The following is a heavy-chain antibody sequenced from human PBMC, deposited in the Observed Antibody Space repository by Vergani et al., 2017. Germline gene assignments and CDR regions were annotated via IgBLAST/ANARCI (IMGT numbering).Heavy chain of an antibody. V-gene: IGHV4-61*02. J-gene: IGHJ4*02. D-gene: IGHD3-22*01. Sequence: QVQLQESGPGLVKPSQTLSLTCSVSGGSISSGSYYWSWIRQPAGKGLEWIGRMHTTGTTNYNPSLKSRATISVDTSKNQFSLNLSSVTAADTAVYYCASNGYYCLDYWGRGTLVTVSS. CDR2: MHTTGTT. CDR3: ASNGYYCLDY. CDR1: GGSISSGSYY.